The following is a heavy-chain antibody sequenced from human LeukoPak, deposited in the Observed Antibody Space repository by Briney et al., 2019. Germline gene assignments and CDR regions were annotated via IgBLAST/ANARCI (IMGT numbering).Heavy chain of an antibody. CDR3: ARSGDYGDYTGY. CDR2: ISSSSNI. J-gene: IGHJ4*02. D-gene: IGHD4-17*01. Sequence: GGSLRLSCAASGFTFSSYYMNWVRQAPGKGLEWVSYISSSSNIQYADSVKGRFTISRDNAKNSLYLQMNSLRDEDTAVYYCARSGDYGDYTGYWGQGTLVTVSS. V-gene: IGHV3-48*02. CDR1: GFTFSSYY.